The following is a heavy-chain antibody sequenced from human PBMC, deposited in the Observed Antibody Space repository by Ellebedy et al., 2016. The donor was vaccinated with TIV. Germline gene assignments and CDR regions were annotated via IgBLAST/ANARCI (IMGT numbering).Heavy chain of an antibody. V-gene: IGHV3-30*01. Sequence: GESLKISCAASGFTFSSYAMHWVRQAPGKGLEWVAVISYDGSNKYYADSVKGRFTISRDNSKNTLYLQMNSLRAEDTAIYYCARDHDYGDYLVDYWGQGTLVTVSS. CDR2: ISYDGSNK. CDR3: ARDHDYGDYLVDY. J-gene: IGHJ4*02. CDR1: GFTFSSYA. D-gene: IGHD4-17*01.